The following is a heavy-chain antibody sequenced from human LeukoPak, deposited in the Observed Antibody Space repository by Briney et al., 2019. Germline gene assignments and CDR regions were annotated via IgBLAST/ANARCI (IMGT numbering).Heavy chain of an antibody. Sequence: GSSVKVSCKASGGTFSSYAISWVRQAPGQGLEWMGGIIPIFGTANYAQKFQGRVTITADESTSTAYMELSSLRSEDTAVYYCASGFGHGCQLRYNTLIFDYWGQGTLVTVSS. CDR3: ASGFGHGCQLRYNTLIFDY. J-gene: IGHJ4*02. CDR2: IIPIFGTA. D-gene: IGHD2-2*02. CDR1: GGTFSSYA. V-gene: IGHV1-69*01.